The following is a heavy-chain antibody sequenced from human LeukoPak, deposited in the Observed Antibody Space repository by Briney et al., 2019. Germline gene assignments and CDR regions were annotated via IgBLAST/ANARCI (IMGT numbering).Heavy chain of an antibody. Sequence: ASVKVSCKASGYTXTGYYMHWVRQAPGQGLEWMGWINPNSGGTNYAQKFQGRVTMTRDTSISTAYMELSRLRSDDTAVYYCARLPPPSIAVAGAVDWFDPWGQGTLVTVSS. J-gene: IGHJ5*02. D-gene: IGHD6-19*01. CDR3: ARLPPPSIAVAGAVDWFDP. CDR1: GYTXTGYY. V-gene: IGHV1-2*02. CDR2: INPNSGGT.